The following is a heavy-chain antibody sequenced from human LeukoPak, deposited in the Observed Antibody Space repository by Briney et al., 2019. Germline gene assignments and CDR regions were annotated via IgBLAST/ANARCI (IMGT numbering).Heavy chain of an antibody. CDR2: ISSSSSYI. D-gene: IGHD6-19*01. Sequence: GGSLRLSCAASGFTFSSYSMNWVRQAPGKGLEWVSSISSSSSYIYYADSVKGRFTISRDNAENSLYLQMNSLRAEDTSIYYCAREDWLADGRWFDPWGQGTLVTVSS. V-gene: IGHV3-21*01. J-gene: IGHJ5*02. CDR1: GFTFSSYS. CDR3: AREDWLADGRWFDP.